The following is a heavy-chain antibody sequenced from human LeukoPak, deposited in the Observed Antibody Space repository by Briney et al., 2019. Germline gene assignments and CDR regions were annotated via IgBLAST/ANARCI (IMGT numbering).Heavy chain of an antibody. D-gene: IGHD6-13*01. J-gene: IGHJ5*02. V-gene: IGHV1-2*02. CDR3: ARDSSSFRNWFDP. CDR2: INPNSGGT. Sequence: SVKVSCKVSGSTFTDYYMHWVRQAPGQGLEWMGWINPNSGGTNYAQNFQGRVTMTRDTSISTAYMELSRLRSDDTAVYYCARDSSSFRNWFDPWGQGTLVTVSS. CDR1: GSTFTDYY.